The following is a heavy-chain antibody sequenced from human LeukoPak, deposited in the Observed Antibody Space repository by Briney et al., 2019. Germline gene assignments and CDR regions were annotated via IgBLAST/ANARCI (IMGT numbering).Heavy chain of an antibody. CDR1: GFTFSSYS. CDR2: ISSSSSYI. D-gene: IGHD3-10*01. J-gene: IGHJ5*02. CDR3: ARAGRRGSGFDP. Sequence: GGSLRLSCAASGFTFSSYSMNWVRQAPGKGLEWVSSISSSSSYIYYADSVKGRFTISRDNAKNSLYLQVNRLRAEDTAVYYCARAGRRGSGFDPWGQGTLVTVSS. V-gene: IGHV3-21*01.